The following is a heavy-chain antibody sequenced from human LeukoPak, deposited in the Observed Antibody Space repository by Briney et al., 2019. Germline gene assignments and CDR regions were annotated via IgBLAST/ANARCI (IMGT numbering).Heavy chain of an antibody. CDR2: IGSSGTTI. CDR3: ALLAVASDFDY. V-gene: IGHV3-48*03. CDR1: GFTVSSNY. Sequence: PGGSLRLSCAASGFTVSSNYMNWVRQAPGKGLEWVSNIGSSGTTIYYADSVKGRFSISRDNAKNSLYLQMNSLRVEDTAVYYCALLAVASDFDYWGQGALVTVSS. D-gene: IGHD6-19*01. J-gene: IGHJ4*02.